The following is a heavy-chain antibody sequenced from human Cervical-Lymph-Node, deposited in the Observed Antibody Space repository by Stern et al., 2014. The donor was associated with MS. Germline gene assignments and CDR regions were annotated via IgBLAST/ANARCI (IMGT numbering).Heavy chain of an antibody. D-gene: IGHD2-2*01. CDR1: GFSLSTSGVG. CDR3: ATHAPGVVPAALDY. J-gene: IGHJ4*02. V-gene: IGHV2-5*02. CDR2: IYWDDSK. Sequence: QVTFKESGPTLVKPTQPLTLTCTFSGFSLSTSGVGVGWIRQPQGKALEWLAFIYWDDSKRYSPSLKNRLTITKDTSKNQVVLTMNNMDPVDTATFYCATHAPGVVPAALDYWGQGTLVTVS.